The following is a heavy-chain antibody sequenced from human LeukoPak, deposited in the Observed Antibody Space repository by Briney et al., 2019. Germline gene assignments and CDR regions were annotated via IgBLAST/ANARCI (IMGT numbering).Heavy chain of an antibody. CDR2: IYYSGST. Sequence: SETLSLTCTVSGGSISSSSYYWGWIRQPPGKGLEWIGSIYYSGSTYYNPSLKSRVTISVDTSKNQFSLKLSSVTAADTAVYYCARQYYYDSSGHSDYFDYWGQGTLVTVSS. V-gene: IGHV4-39*07. J-gene: IGHJ4*02. CDR1: GGSISSSSYY. D-gene: IGHD3-22*01. CDR3: ARQYYYDSSGHSDYFDY.